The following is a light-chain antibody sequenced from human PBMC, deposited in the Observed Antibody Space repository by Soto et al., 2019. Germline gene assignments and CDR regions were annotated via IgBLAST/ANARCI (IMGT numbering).Light chain of an antibody. V-gene: IGKV3-11*01. CDR1: QSVSSY. J-gene: IGKJ5*01. CDR3: QHRSDWPT. CDR2: DAS. Sequence: EIVLAHSPATLSLSPGERATLSCRASQSVSSYLAWYQQKPGQSPRLLIYDASNRATGIPARFSGSGSGTDFTLTISSLEPEDFAVYYCQHRSDWPTFGQGTRLEIK.